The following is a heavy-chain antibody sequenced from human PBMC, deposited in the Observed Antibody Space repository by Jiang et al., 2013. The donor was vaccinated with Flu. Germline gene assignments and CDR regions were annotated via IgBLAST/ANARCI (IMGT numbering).Heavy chain of an antibody. V-gene: IGHV4-39*01. D-gene: IGHD2-21*02. J-gene: IGHJ3*02. CDR1: GASITRTSFY. CDR2: IYYTGRT. Sequence: GPGLVKPSETLSLSCNVSGASITRTSFYWGWIRQPPGQGPEWIGTIYYTGRTYYNPSLKSRVTVSVDTSKNQFSLKLKSVTAADTAVYYCARAIGGPDCGGDCYSLPYAFDIWGQGTMVTVSS. CDR3: ARAIGGPDCGGDCYSLPYAFDI.